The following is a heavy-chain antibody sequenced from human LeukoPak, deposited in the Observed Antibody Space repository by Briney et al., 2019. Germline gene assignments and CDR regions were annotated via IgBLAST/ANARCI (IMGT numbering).Heavy chain of an antibody. J-gene: IGHJ4*02. CDR1: GFTFSSYA. CDR2: ISYDGSNI. CDR3: ARENYGEHYFDY. Sequence: PGGSLRLSCAASGFTFSSYAMHWVRQAPGKGLEWVAVISYDGSNIHYSDSVKGRFTISRDNSKNTLYLQMNSLRAEDTAVYFCARENYGEHYFDYWGQGTLVTVSS. V-gene: IGHV3-30-3*01. D-gene: IGHD4-17*01.